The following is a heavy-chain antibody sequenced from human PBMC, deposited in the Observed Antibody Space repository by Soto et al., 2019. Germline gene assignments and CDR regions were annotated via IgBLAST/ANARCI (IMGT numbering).Heavy chain of an antibody. J-gene: IGHJ4*02. Sequence: GASVKVSCKTSGYTFTDYDINWVRQAPGQGLEWMGWVSPDHGNAGYARQFQGRITMTSDTSINTVFMELTNLRPEDTAVYYCAVTTGYWGQGTKVTVS. CDR2: VSPDHGNA. V-gene: IGHV1-8*01. CDR3: AVTTGY. CDR1: GYTFTDYD. D-gene: IGHD4-17*01.